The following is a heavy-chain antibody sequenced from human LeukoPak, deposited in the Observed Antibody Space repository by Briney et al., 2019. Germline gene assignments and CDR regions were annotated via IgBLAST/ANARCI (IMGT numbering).Heavy chain of an antibody. Sequence: HRASVKVSCKASGYTFTSYALHWVRQAPGQRLEWMGWINAGNGNTKYSQKFQGRVTITRDTSASTAYMELSSLRSEDTAVYYCARDGITYHGMDVWGQGTTVTVSS. J-gene: IGHJ6*02. D-gene: IGHD3-10*01. V-gene: IGHV1-3*01. CDR1: GYTFTSYA. CDR2: INAGNGNT. CDR3: ARDGITYHGMDV.